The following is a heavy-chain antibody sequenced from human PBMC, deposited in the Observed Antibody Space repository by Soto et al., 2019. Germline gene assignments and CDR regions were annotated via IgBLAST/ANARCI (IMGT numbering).Heavy chain of an antibody. D-gene: IGHD2-15*01. CDR2: ISAYNGNT. CDR3: ARMEVAATHVDY. CDR1: GYTFTSYG. V-gene: IGHV1-18*01. J-gene: IGHJ4*02. Sequence: QVQLVQSGAEVKKPGASVKVSCKASGYTFTSYGISWVRQAPGQGLEWMGWISAYNGNTNYAQKLQGRVTMTTDTSKSTAYMELRSLRSDDTSAYYSARMEVAATHVDYWGQGTLVTVSS.